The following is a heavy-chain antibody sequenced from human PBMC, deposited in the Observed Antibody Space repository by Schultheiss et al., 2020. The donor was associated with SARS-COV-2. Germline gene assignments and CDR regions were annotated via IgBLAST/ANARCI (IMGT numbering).Heavy chain of an antibody. J-gene: IGHJ4*02. D-gene: IGHD3-16*01. V-gene: IGHV3-23*01. CDR2: ISGSGGST. CDR3: ARDWARVHFDY. Sequence: GGSLRLSCAASGFTFSSYAMSWVRQAPGKGLEWVSAISGSGGSTYYADSVKGRFTISRDNAKNSLYLQMNSLRAEDTAVYYCARDWARVHFDYWGQGTLVTVSS. CDR1: GFTFSSYA.